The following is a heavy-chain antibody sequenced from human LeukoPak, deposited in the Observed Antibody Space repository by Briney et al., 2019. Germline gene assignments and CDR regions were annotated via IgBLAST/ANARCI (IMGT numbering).Heavy chain of an antibody. Sequence: PGRSLRLSCAASGFTFSSYVMHWVRQAPGKGLEWVAVISYDGSNKYYADSVKGRFTISRDNSKNTLYLQMNSLRAEDTAVYYCAKDGRSYSSGWPPFDYWGQGALVTVSS. CDR1: GFTFSSYV. V-gene: IGHV3-30*18. CDR2: ISYDGSNK. D-gene: IGHD6-19*01. CDR3: AKDGRSYSSGWPPFDY. J-gene: IGHJ4*02.